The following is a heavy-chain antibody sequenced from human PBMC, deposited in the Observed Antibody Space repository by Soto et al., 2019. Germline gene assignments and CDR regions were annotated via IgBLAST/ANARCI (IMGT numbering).Heavy chain of an antibody. J-gene: IGHJ4*02. Sequence: EVQLVESGGGVVQPGGSLRLSCAGSAFPFSSYWVHWVRQAPGKGLEWVANINQDGSEKYYVDSVKGRFTISRDNAKNTACAQKDSLRIEATALYYCEGGGLHYWGQGTLVTVSS. CDR1: AFPFSSYW. CDR3: EGGGLHY. D-gene: IGHD2-15*01. V-gene: IGHV3-7*01. CDR2: INQDGSEK.